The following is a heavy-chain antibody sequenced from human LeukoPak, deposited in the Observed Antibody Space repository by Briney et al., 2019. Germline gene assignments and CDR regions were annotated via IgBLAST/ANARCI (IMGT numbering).Heavy chain of an antibody. D-gene: IGHD3-22*01. CDR2: MNPGNGDT. CDR3: ARGLGTYDSSDLTWPMISF. V-gene: IGHV1-8*02. Sequence: ASVKVSCKASGYTFTSYGISWVRQAPGQGLEWMGWMNPGNGDTAYAQKFQGRITMTRSTSITTAYMELSSLRSDDTAVYYCARGLGTYDSSDLTWPMISFWGQGTLVTVSS. J-gene: IGHJ4*02. CDR1: GYTFTSYG.